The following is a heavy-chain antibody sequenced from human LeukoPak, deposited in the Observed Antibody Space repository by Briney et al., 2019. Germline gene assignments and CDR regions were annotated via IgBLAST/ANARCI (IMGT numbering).Heavy chain of an antibody. CDR1: GFTFSSYA. Sequence: GGSLRLSCAASGFTFSSYAMSWVRQAPGKGLEWVSAISGSGGSTYYADSVKGRFTISRDNAKNSLYLQMNSLRAEDTAVYYCASRIAVAGTWGQGTLVTVSS. V-gene: IGHV3-23*01. J-gene: IGHJ5*02. CDR2: ISGSGGST. D-gene: IGHD6-19*01. CDR3: ASRIAVAGT.